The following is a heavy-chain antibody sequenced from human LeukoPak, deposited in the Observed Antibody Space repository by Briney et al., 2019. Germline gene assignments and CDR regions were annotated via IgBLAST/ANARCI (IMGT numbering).Heavy chain of an antibody. Sequence: PGGSLRLPCAASGFTFSNYAMSWVRQAPGKGLEWVSSISGSGGSTYYVDSVKGRFTISRDNSKNTLHLQMNILRAEDTAAYYCAKLGGNVAFWGQGTLVTVSS. CDR1: GFTFSNYA. J-gene: IGHJ4*02. V-gene: IGHV3-23*01. D-gene: IGHD4-23*01. CDR3: AKLGGNVAF. CDR2: ISGSGGST.